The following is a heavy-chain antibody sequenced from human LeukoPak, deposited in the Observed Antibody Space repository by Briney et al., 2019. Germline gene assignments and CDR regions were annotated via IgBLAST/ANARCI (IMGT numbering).Heavy chain of an antibody. V-gene: IGHV3-48*01. CDR1: GFIFSTYA. CDR2: ISSSSSTI. Sequence: GGSLRLSCAASGFIFSTYAMSWVRQAPGKGLEWVSYISSSSSTIYYADSVKGRFTISRDNAKNSLYLQMNSLRAEDTAVYYCAREEAFDIWGQGTMVTVSS. J-gene: IGHJ3*02. CDR3: AREEAFDI.